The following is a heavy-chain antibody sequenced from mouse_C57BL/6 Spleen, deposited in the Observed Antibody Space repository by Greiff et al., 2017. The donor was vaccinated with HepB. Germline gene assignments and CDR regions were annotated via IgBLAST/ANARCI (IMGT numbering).Heavy chain of an antibody. J-gene: IGHJ2*01. CDR1: GYSITSGYD. Sequence: EVQLVESGPGMVKPSQSLSLTCTVTGYSITSGYDWHWIRHFPGNKLEWMGYISYSGSTNYNPSLKSRISITHDTSKNHFFLKLNSVTTEDTATYYCARALDGYPYYFDYWGQGTTLTVSS. V-gene: IGHV3-1*01. CDR2: ISYSGST. CDR3: ARALDGYPYYFDY. D-gene: IGHD2-3*01.